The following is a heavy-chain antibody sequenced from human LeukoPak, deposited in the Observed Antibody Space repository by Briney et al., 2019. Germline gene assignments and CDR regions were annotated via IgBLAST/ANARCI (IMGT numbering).Heavy chain of an antibody. V-gene: IGHV4-59*01. D-gene: IGHD6-19*01. J-gene: IGHJ5*02. CDR1: GDSISIYY. CDR3: ARWGSSGWYPSNWFDP. Sequence: PSETLSLTCSVSGDSISIYYWSWIRQPPGKGLQWIGYIYYSGSTNYNPSLKSRVTISVDTSKNQFSLKLSSVTAADTAVYYCARWGSSGWYPSNWFDPWGQGTLVTVSS. CDR2: IYYSGST.